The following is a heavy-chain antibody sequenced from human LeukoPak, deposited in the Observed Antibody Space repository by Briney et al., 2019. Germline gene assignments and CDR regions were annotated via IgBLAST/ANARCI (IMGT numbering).Heavy chain of an antibody. J-gene: IGHJ4*02. V-gene: IGHV3-9*01. CDR3: AKDFNYYDSSGYYRYYFDY. Sequence: GGSLRLSCAASGFTFDDYAMHWVRQVPGKGLEWVSGISWNSGSIGYADSVKGRFTISRDNTKNSLYLQMNSLRTEDTALYYCAKDFNYYDSSGYYRYYFDYWGQGTLVTVSS. D-gene: IGHD3-22*01. CDR2: ISWNSGSI. CDR1: GFTFDDYA.